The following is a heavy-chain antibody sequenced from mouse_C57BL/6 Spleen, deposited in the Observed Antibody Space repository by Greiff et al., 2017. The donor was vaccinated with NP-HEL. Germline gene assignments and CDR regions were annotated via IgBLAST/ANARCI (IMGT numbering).Heavy chain of an antibody. V-gene: IGHV1-80*01. Sequence: QVQLQQSGAELVKPGASVKISCKASGYAFSSYWMNWVKQRPGKGLEWIGQIYPGDGDTNYNGKFKGKATLTADESSSTAYMQLSSLTSEDSAVYFCAREGLTGTGAWFAYWGQGTLVTVSA. D-gene: IGHD4-1*01. CDR1: GYAFSSYW. CDR3: AREGLTGTGAWFAY. CDR2: IYPGDGDT. J-gene: IGHJ3*01.